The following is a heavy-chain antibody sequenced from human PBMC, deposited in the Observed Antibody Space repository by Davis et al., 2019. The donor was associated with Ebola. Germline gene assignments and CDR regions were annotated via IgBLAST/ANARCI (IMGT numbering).Heavy chain of an antibody. Sequence: GESLKISCAASGFSFSNYDMSWVRQAPGKGLEWVSAIGGNGGRTYYADSVKGRFTISRDNSKNTVYLQMNSLRAEDTAVYYCAKDTNADSTGGDYWGQGTLVTVSS. J-gene: IGHJ4*02. CDR2: IGGNGGRT. CDR1: GFSFSNYD. V-gene: IGHV3-23*01. D-gene: IGHD4-17*01. CDR3: AKDTNADSTGGDY.